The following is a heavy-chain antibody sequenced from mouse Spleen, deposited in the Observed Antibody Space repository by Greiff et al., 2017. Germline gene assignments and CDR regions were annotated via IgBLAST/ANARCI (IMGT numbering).Heavy chain of an antibody. Sequence: VQLQQSGAELAKPGASVKLSCKASGYTFTGYWMHWVKQRPGQGLEWIGNINPSNGGTNYNEKFKSKATLTVDKSSSTAYMQLSSLTSEDSAVYYCARYRYEWYFDVWGAGTTVTVSS. V-gene: IGHV1-53*01. J-gene: IGHJ1*01. CDR2: INPSNGGT. D-gene: IGHD2-14*01. CDR3: ARYRYEWYFDV. CDR1: GYTFTGYW.